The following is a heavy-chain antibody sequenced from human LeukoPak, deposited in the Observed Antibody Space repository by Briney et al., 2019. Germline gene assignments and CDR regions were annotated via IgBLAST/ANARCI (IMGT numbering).Heavy chain of an antibody. CDR1: GGSISSYY. D-gene: IGHD1-26*01. CDR3: ASQFYGIMGATGAFDI. CDR2: IYYSGST. Sequence: SETLSLTCTVSGGSISSYYWSWIRQPPGKGLEWIGYIYYSGSTNYNPSLKSRVTISVDTSKNQFSLKLSSVTAADTAVYYCASQFYGIMGATGAFDIWGQGTMVTVSS. J-gene: IGHJ3*02. V-gene: IGHV4-59*08.